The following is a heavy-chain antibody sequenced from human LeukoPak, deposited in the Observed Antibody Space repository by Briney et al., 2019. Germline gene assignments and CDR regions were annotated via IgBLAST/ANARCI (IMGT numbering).Heavy chain of an antibody. Sequence: SETLSLTCTVSGGSVSSGSYYWSWIRQPPGTGLEWIGYIYYSGSTNYNPSLKSRVTISVDTSKNQFSLKLSSVTAADTAVYYCARLRIAARPGAFDIWGQGTMVTVSS. CDR3: ARLRIAARPGAFDI. V-gene: IGHV4-61*01. D-gene: IGHD6-6*01. CDR2: IYYSGST. J-gene: IGHJ3*02. CDR1: GGSVSSGSYY.